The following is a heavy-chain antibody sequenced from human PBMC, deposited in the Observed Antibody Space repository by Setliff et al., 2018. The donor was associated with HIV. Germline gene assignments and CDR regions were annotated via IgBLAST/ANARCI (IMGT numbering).Heavy chain of an antibody. Sequence: PSETLSLTCSVSGDSISNSSSYWGWIRQPPGKELEWIGSIHSSGTTYYNPSLKSRVTISVDTSKNQFFLKLTSVTAADTAMYYCARSPDYWGQGTQVTVSS. CDR1: GDSISNSSSY. V-gene: IGHV4-39*07. J-gene: IGHJ4*02. CDR2: IHSSGTT. CDR3: ARSPDY.